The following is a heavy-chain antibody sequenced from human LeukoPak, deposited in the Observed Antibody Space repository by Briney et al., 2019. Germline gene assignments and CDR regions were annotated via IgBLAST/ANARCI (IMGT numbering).Heavy chain of an antibody. CDR3: ATVFKGSSLQDY. D-gene: IGHD3-10*01. Sequence: GGSLRLSCTVSGFTITNNWMYWVRQAPGRALVWVSRIKMDEKSAVYADSVKGRFIISRDNAKNTVYLQMNSLRADDTAVYYCATVFKGSSLQDYWGQGTLVTVSS. CDR1: GFTITNNW. CDR2: IKMDEKSA. J-gene: IGHJ4*02. V-gene: IGHV3-74*03.